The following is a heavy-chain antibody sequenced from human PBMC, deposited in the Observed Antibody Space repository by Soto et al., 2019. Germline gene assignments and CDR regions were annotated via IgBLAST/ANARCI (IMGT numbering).Heavy chain of an antibody. CDR2: IYYSGST. Sequence: PSETLSLTCTVSGGSISSGGYYWSWIRQHPGKGLEWIGYIYYSGSTYYNPSLKSRITVTPDTSKNQFSLHLNSVTPEDTAVYYCAREFPYYVSSDSYLDYWGQGALVTVSS. CDR1: GGSISSGGYY. V-gene: IGHV4-31*03. D-gene: IGHD3-16*01. CDR3: AREFPYYVSSDSYLDY. J-gene: IGHJ4*02.